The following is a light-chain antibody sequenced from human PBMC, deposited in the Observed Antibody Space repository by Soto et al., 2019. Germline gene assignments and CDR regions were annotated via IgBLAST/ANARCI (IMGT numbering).Light chain of an antibody. CDR1: QSVGTS. CDR2: DAA. CDR3: QHRSSWPRS. V-gene: IGKV3-11*01. J-gene: IGKJ1*01. Sequence: DIVLTQSPATLSLSPGDGATLSCRASQSVGTSLAWYKQQPGQAPRLLIHDAAYRASGIPERFRGSGSGTAFSLSISSLEPDDFAVYYCQHRSSWPRSFGRGTKVEV.